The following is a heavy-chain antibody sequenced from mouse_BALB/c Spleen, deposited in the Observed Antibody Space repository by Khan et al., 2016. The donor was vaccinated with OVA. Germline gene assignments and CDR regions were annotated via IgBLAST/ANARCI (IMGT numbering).Heavy chain of an antibody. CDR3: ARIKKIVATYFDY. CDR2: TNPTNGRT. V-gene: IGHV1S81*02. D-gene: IGHD1-1*01. J-gene: IGHJ2*01. CDR1: GYTFTSHW. Sequence: QVQLQQSGAELVKAGASVKMSCKASGYTFTSHWMHWVKQRLGQGLEWFAETNPTNGRTYYNEKFKSKATLTVDKSSSTAYMLLSGPTFEDSAVYYCARIKKIVATYFDYWGQGTTLTVSS.